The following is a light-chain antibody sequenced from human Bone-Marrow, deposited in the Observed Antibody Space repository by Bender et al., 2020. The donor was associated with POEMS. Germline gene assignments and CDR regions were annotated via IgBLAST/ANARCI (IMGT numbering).Light chain of an antibody. CDR3: AVWDDSLNGWV. CDR1: RSNIGAHA. CDR2: SSH. J-gene: IGLJ3*02. Sequence: QSVLTQPPSASGTPGQRVTISCSGGRSNIGAHAVNWYQHLPGAAPKLLIYSSHRRPSEVPDRFYGSRSGTSASLAISGLQSEDEADYYCAVWDDSLNGWVFGGGTKLTVL. V-gene: IGLV1-44*01.